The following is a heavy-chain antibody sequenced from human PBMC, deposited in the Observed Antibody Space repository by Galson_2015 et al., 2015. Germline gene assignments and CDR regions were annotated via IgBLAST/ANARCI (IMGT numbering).Heavy chain of an antibody. CDR2: IRNKANNYAT. V-gene: IGHV3-73*01. CDR1: GFVFSGSV. Sequence: SLRLSCAASGFVFSGSVMHWVRLASGKGLEWVGHIRNKANNYATAYAASVKGRFTISRDDSKKTTYLQMNSLKPEDTAVYYCARLGRSGDFGGADVWGKGTTVTVSS. J-gene: IGHJ6*04. CDR3: ARLGRSGDFGGADV. D-gene: IGHD3-3*01.